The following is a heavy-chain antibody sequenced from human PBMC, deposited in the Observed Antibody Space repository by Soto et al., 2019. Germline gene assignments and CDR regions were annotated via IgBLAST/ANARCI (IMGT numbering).Heavy chain of an antibody. CDR3: ARLEVYYHMDV. J-gene: IGHJ6*02. V-gene: IGHV5-10-1*01. CDR1: GYSFTSSW. CDR2: IDPSDSYT. Sequence: PGESLKISCKGSGYSFTSSWISWVRQMPGKGLEWMGRIDPSDSYTNYSPSFQGHATISADRSISTAYLQWSGLKASDTAMYYCARLEVYYHMDVWGQGTTVTVSS.